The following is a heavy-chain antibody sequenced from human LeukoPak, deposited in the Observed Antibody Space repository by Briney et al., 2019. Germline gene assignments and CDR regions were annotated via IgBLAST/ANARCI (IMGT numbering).Heavy chain of an antibody. CDR3: ARVGMADAFDI. D-gene: IGHD1-14*01. J-gene: IGHJ3*02. Sequence: ASVKVSCKASGYTFTSYYMHWVRQAPGQGLEWMGIINPSGGSTSYAQKFQGRVTMTRDTSTSAVYMELSSLRSEDTAVYYCARVGMADAFDIWGQGTMVTVSS. V-gene: IGHV1-46*01. CDR2: INPSGGST. CDR1: GYTFTSYY.